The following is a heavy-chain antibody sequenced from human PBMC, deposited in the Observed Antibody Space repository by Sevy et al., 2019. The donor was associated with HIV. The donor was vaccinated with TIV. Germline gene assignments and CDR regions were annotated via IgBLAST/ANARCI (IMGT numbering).Heavy chain of an antibody. CDR2: IRQDGNEI. V-gene: IGHV3-7*01. J-gene: IGHJ4*02. CDR1: GFTFSISA. Sequence: GGSLRLSCAASGFTFSISAMTWVRQAPGKGLEWVANIRQDGNEIYYGDSVKGRFTISRDNAKNALYLQMDGLRAEDTGLYYCARRYFDLWGQGTLVTVSS. CDR3: ARRYFDL.